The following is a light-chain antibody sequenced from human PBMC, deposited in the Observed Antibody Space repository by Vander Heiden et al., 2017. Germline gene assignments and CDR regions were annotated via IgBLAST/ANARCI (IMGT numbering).Light chain of an antibody. CDR1: QSVSNN. Sequence: EIVMTQSPATLSVSPGERATLSCRASQSVSNNLAWYQQKPGQAPRLLIYAASTRATKIPTRFSGSGSGTDFTLTISSLQSEDFALYYCQQDKNWPLTFGGGSKVEIK. V-gene: IGKV3-15*01. J-gene: IGKJ4*01. CDR3: QQDKNWPLT. CDR2: AAS.